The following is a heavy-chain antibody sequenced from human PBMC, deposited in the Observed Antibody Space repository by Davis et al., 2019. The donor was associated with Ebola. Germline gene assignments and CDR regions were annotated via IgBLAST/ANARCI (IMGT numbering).Heavy chain of an antibody. Sequence: PSETLSLTCAVYSGSFSGYYWTWIRQPPGKGLEWIGEINHSGSTNYNPSLKSRVTISVDTSKNQFSLKLSSVTAADTAVYYCARGRVVPAAIREFDIWGQGTMVTVSS. CDR2: INHSGST. V-gene: IGHV4-34*01. CDR3: ARGRVVPAAIREFDI. CDR1: SGSFSGYY. D-gene: IGHD2-2*01. J-gene: IGHJ3*02.